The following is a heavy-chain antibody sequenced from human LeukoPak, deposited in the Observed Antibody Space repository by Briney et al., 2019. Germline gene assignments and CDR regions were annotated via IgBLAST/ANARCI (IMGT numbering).Heavy chain of an antibody. V-gene: IGHV4-59*01. Sequence: SETLSLTCTVSGGSISNKYWSWIRQPPGKGLEWIGYIYYSGSTNYNPSLTSRVTISVDTSKNQFSLKLSSVTAADTAVYYCARFPAYYYDSSGYYREDFDYWGQGTLVTVSS. CDR1: GGSISNKY. CDR2: IYYSGST. CDR3: ARFPAYYYDSSGYYREDFDY. J-gene: IGHJ4*02. D-gene: IGHD3-22*01.